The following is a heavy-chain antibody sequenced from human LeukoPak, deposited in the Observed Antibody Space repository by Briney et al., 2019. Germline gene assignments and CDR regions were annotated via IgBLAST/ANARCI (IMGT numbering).Heavy chain of an antibody. CDR2: IIPIFGTA. J-gene: IGHJ6*02. CDR3: ARGPKTDIVVVPAAIDYYYYGMDV. CDR1: GYTFTSYG. V-gene: IGHV1-69*13. D-gene: IGHD2-2*01. Sequence: SVKVSCKASGYTFTSYGISWVRQAPGQGLEWMGGIIPIFGTANYAQKFQGRVTITADESTSTAYMELSSLRSEDTAVYYCARGPKTDIVVVPAAIDYYYYGMDVWGQGTTVTVSS.